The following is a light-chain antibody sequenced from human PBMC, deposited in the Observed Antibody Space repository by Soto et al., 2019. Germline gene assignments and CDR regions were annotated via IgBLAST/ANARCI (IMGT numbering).Light chain of an antibody. V-gene: IGLV2-23*03. CDR2: EGN. CDR1: SSDVGSYNL. CDR3: WSYAGRRTFEV. J-gene: IGLJ2*01. Sequence: QSVLTQPASVSGSPGQSITISCTGSSSDVGSYNLVSWYQQYPGKAPKLMIFEGNKRPSGVSNRFSASKSGNTAPLTISGLQAEDEADYYCWSYAGRRTFEVFGGGTKVTVL.